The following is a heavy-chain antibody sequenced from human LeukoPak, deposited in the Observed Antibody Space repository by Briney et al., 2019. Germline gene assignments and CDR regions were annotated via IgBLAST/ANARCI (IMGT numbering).Heavy chain of an antibody. D-gene: IGHD3-9*01. J-gene: IGHJ4*02. CDR1: GYTFTGYD. Sequence: ASVKVSCKASGYTFTGYDITWVRQATGQGGEGRGWINPKTGNTGYAQHFQGRVTMTKNTSISTAYMELSSLTSEDTAVYYCARGNVLRQFDLLPNFDSWGQGTLVTVSS. CDR2: INPKTGNT. V-gene: IGHV1-8*01. CDR3: ARGNVLRQFDLLPNFDS.